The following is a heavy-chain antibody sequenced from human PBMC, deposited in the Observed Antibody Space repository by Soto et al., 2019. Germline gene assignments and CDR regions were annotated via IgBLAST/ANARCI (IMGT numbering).Heavy chain of an antibody. CDR2: IIPIFGTA. V-gene: IGHV1-69*01. Sequence: QVQLVQSGAEVKQPGSSVKVSCKASRGTFSSYAISWVRQAPGQGHEWMGGIIPIFGTANYAQKVQGRVTITADESTSTAYMELSSLRSEDTAVYYCARDLSQSREDGAFDIWGQGTMVTVSS. CDR1: RGTFSSYA. J-gene: IGHJ3*02. CDR3: ARDLSQSREDGAFDI.